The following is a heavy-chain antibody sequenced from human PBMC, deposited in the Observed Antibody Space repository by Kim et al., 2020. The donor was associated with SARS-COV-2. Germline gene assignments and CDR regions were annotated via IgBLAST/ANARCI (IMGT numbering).Heavy chain of an antibody. CDR1: GFTFSSYG. CDR2: ISYDGSNK. J-gene: IGHJ4*02. D-gene: IGHD2-21*02. Sequence: GGSLRLSCAASGFTFSSYGMHWVRQAPGKGLEWVAVISYDGSNKYYADSVKGRFTISRDNSKNTLYLQMNSLRAEDTAVYYCAREEVTVVTAIQLDYWGQGTLVTVSS. CDR3: AREEVTVVTAIQLDY. V-gene: IGHV3-33*05.